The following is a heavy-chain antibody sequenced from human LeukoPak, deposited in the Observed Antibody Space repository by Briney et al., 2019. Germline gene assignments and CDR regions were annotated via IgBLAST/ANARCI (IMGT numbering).Heavy chain of an antibody. CDR2: TYDSGSS. CDR1: GGSISSYY. V-gene: IGHV4-59*12. D-gene: IGHD3-10*01. CDR3: AGYYGSGQWDN. Sequence: SETLSLTCTASGGSISSYYWSWIRQPPGKGLEWIGYTYDSGSSSYSPSFESRVTISTDTPRNQFFLRLTSVTAADTAVYYCAGYYGSGQWDNWGQGTLVTVSS. J-gene: IGHJ4*02.